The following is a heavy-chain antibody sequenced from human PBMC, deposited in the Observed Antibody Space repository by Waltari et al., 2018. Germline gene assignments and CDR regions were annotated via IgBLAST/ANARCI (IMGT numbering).Heavy chain of an antibody. Sequence: QLVQSGAEVKKAGASVKVSCVASGYTFTDYYVHCVRQAPGQGLEWMGVVNLGGGNKGCEPKFQGRVTMTRDTSTSTVNMELTSLRSEDTAVYYCAGDLETGYGSSEDWGQGTLVTVSS. V-gene: IGHV1-46*01. J-gene: IGHJ4*02. D-gene: IGHD5-12*01. CDR3: AGDLETGYGSSED. CDR1: GYTFTDYY. CDR2: VNLGGGNK.